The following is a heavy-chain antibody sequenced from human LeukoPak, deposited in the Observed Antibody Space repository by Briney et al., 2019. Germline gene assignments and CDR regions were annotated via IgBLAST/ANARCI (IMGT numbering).Heavy chain of an antibody. CDR1: GYSISSNNW. J-gene: IGHJ3*01. CDR2: IYYSGNT. D-gene: IGHD5-24*01. CDR3: ARDASLQTGAFDV. V-gene: IGHV4-28*03. Sequence: SDTLSLTCAVSGYSISSNNWWAWIRQPPGKGLECIGYIYYSGNTYYNPYNPSLTSRVTMSVDTSKNQFSLKLDSVTAADTAIYYCARDASLQTGAFDVWGQGTMVTVSS.